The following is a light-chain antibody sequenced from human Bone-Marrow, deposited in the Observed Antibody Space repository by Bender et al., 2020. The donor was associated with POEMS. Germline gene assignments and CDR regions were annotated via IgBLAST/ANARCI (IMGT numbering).Light chain of an antibody. V-gene: IGLV2-14*01. CDR3: NSYTSSGTWV. CDR1: SSDVGAYNY. Sequence: QSALTQPPSASGSPGQSVSISCTGTSSDVGAYNYVSWYQHHAGKAPKLMIYDGSKRPSGVSNRFSGSKSGNTASLTISGRQADDEADYYCNSYTSSGTWVFGGGTKLTVL. J-gene: IGLJ3*02. CDR2: DGS.